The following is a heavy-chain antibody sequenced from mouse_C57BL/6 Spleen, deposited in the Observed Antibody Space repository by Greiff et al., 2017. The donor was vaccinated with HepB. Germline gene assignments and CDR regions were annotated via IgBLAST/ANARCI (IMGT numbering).Heavy chain of an antibody. D-gene: IGHD2-3*01. CDR2: INYDGSST. CDR1: GFTFSDYY. CDR3: AREGGGYYWFDY. J-gene: IGHJ2*01. V-gene: IGHV5-16*01. Sequence: DVKLVESEGGLVQPGSSMKLSCTASGFTFSDYYMAWVRQVPEKGLEWVANINYDGSSTYYLDSLKSRFIISRDNAKNILYLQMSSLKSEDTATYYCAREGGGYYWFDYWGQGTTLTVSS.